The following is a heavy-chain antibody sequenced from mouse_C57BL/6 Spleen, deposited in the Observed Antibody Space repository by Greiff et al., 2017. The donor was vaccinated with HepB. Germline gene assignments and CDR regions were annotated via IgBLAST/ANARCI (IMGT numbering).Heavy chain of an antibody. CDR1: GFTFTDYY. CDR3: ARNYYGSSYPFAY. D-gene: IGHD1-1*01. Sequence: EVKLMESGGGLVQPGGSLSLSCAASGFTFTDYYMSWVRQPPGKALEWLGFIRNKANGYTTEYSASVKGRFTISRDNSQSILYLQMNALRAEDSATYYCARNYYGSSYPFAYWGQGTLVTVSA. J-gene: IGHJ3*01. CDR2: IRNKANGYTT. V-gene: IGHV7-3*01.